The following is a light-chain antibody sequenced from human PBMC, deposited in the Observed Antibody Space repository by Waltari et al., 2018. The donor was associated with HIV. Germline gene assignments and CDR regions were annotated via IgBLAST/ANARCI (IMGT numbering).Light chain of an antibody. Sequence: QSALTQPHSVSGSPGQSLTLSCTGTSSSVATFVSWYQQHPGKAPKVIIYDVNKRPSGVPDRFSGSKSGNTAFLTISGLQAEDEADYHCCSHAGNFIFAFGSGTKVTVL. V-gene: IGLV2-11*01. CDR1: SSSVATF. CDR3: CSHAGNFIFA. J-gene: IGLJ1*01. CDR2: DVN.